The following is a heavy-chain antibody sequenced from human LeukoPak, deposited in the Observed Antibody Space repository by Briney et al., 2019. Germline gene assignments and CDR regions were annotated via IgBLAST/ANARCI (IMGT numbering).Heavy chain of an antibody. Sequence: SGPTLVKPTQTLTLTCTFSGFSLSTSGVGVGWIRQPPGKALEWLALIYWDDDKRSSPSLKSRLTITKDTSKNQVVLTMTNMNPVDTATYYCAHYAVDEGEDNWFDPWGQGTLVTVSS. CDR3: AHYAVDEGEDNWFDP. D-gene: IGHD3-10*01. J-gene: IGHJ5*02. CDR2: IYWDDDK. V-gene: IGHV2-5*02. CDR1: GFSLSTSGVG.